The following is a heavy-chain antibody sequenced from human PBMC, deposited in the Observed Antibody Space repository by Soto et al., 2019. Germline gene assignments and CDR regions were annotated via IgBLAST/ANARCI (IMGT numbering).Heavy chain of an antibody. CDR3: ARHGSYSSSLSQYSGMDV. CDR2: IVPMLGTP. D-gene: IGHD1-26*01. CDR1: GGTFDNFI. V-gene: IGHV1-69*01. J-gene: IGHJ6*02. Sequence: QVQLVQSGAEVKEPGSSVRVSCKASGGTFDNFIMNWVRQTPGQGLEWMGGIVPMLGTPTYAEKFKGRVTISATGSTTTMYMEVTSLRSEDTAIYYCARHGSYSSSLSQYSGMDVWGQGTTVTVFS.